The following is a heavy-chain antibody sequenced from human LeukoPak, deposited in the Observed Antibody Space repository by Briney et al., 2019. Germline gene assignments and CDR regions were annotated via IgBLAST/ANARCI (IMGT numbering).Heavy chain of an antibody. CDR1: GFTFSSYA. V-gene: IGHV3-23*01. CDR2: ISGRGGST. Sequence: PGGSLRLSCAASGFTFSSYAMSWVRQAPGKGLEWVSAISGRGGSTFYADSVKGRFTISRDNSKNTLYLQMNSLRAEDTAVYYCARPWYVEGPYSPYPYNWFDPWGQGTLVTVSS. CDR3: ARPWYVEGPYSPYPYNWFDP. D-gene: IGHD6-13*01. J-gene: IGHJ5*02.